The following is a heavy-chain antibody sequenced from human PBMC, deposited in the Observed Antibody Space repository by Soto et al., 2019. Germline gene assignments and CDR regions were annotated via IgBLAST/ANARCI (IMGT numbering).Heavy chain of an antibody. J-gene: IGHJ4*02. Sequence: ETLSLTCTVSGGAISRGGYYWSWVRQAPGKGLEWVSAISGSGGSTYYADSVKGRFTISRDNSKNTLYLQMNSVRAEDTAVYYCAKAPNGVTISYYFDYWGQGTLVTVSS. CDR2: ISGSGGST. CDR3: AKAPNGVTISYYFDY. CDR1: GGAISRGGYY. D-gene: IGHD4-4*01. V-gene: IGHV3-23*01.